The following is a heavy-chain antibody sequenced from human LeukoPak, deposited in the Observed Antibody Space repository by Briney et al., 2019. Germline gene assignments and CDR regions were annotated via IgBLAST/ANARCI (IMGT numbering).Heavy chain of an antibody. D-gene: IGHD3-22*01. J-gene: IGHJ3*02. CDR3: ASRIFMTVGNSAFDI. Sequence: PSETLSLTCTVSGGSISSGGGYYWSWIRQPPGKVLEWIGYISHSGSTNYNPSLKSRVTISVDKSKNQFSLKLNFVTAADTAVYYCASRIFMTVGNSAFDIWGQGTMVTVSS. CDR1: GGSISSGGGYY. CDR2: ISHSGST. V-gene: IGHV4-30-2*01.